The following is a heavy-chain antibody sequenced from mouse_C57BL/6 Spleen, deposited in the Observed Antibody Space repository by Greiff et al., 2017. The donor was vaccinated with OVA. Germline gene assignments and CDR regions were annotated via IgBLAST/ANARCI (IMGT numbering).Heavy chain of an antibody. CDR3: ARSSVVASDY. J-gene: IGHJ2*01. D-gene: IGHD1-1*01. CDR1: GYAFSSSW. V-gene: IGHV1-82*01. Sequence: VQLQESGPELVKPGASVKISCKASGYAFSSSWMNWVKQRPGKGLEWIGRIYPGDGDTNYNGKFKGKATLTADKSSSTAYMQLSSLTSEDSAVYFCARSSVVASDYWGQGTTLTVSS. CDR2: IYPGDGDT.